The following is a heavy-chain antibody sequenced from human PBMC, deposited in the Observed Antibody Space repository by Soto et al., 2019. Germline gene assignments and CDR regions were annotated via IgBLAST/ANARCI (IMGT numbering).Heavy chain of an antibody. D-gene: IGHD2-15*01. V-gene: IGHV4-31*03. CDR3: ATLRILNWFDP. J-gene: IGHJ5*02. Sequence: PSETLSLTCTVSGGSISSGGYYWSWIRQHPGKGLEWIGYIYYSGSTYYNPSLKSRVTISVDTSKNQFSLKLSSVTAADTAVYYCATLRILNWFDPWGQGTLVTVSS. CDR2: IYYSGST. CDR1: GGSISSGGYY.